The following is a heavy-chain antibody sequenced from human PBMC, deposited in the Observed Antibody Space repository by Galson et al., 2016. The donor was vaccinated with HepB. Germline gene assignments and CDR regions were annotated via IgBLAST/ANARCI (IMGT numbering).Heavy chain of an antibody. J-gene: IGHJ6*02. D-gene: IGHD4-17*01. CDR1: GYTFISYG. Sequence: SVKVSCKASGYTFISYGISWVRQAPGQGLEWMGWNSAYKDNTNYAQKFQGRVIMTTDTSTSTAYMELRSLRSDDTAVYYCARDGSTADYGDDGYYFYYYGMDVWGQGTTVTVSS. CDR2: NSAYKDNT. CDR3: ARDGSTADYGDDGYYFYYYGMDV. V-gene: IGHV1-18*01.